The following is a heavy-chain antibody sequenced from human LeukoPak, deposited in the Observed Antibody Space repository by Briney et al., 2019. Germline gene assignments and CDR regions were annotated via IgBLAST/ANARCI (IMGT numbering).Heavy chain of an antibody. CDR2: IIPIFGTA. J-gene: IGHJ4*02. Sequence: SVKVSCKASGGTFSSYAISWVRQAPGQGLEWMGGIIPIFGTANYAQKFQGRVTITADESTSTAYMELSSQRSEDTAVYYCARAYIMITFGGVIEEFDYWGQGTLVTVSS. CDR3: ARAYIMITFGGVIEEFDY. CDR1: GGTFSSYA. D-gene: IGHD3-16*02. V-gene: IGHV1-69*13.